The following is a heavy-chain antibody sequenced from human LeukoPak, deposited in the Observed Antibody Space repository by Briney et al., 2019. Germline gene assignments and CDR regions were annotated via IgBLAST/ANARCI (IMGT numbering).Heavy chain of an antibody. D-gene: IGHD3-22*01. J-gene: IGHJ3*02. CDR2: IIPIFGTA. V-gene: IGHV1-69*05. CDR3: ASRSGSPYRTMIVVGYDAFDI. CDR1: GGTFSSYA. Sequence: ALVKVSCKASGGTFSSYAISWVRQAPGQGLEWMGGIIPIFGTANYAQKFQGRVTITTDESTSTAYMELSSLRSEDTAVYYCASRSGSPYRTMIVVGYDAFDIWGQGTMVTVSS.